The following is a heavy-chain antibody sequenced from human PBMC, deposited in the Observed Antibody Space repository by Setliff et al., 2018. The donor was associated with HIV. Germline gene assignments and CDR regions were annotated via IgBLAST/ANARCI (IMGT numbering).Heavy chain of an antibody. CDR2: IYYSGST. V-gene: IGHV4-59*11. Sequence: PSETLSLTCTVSGGSISSHYWSWIRLPPLKGLEWIGYIYYSGSTNYNPSLKSRVTMSVDTSKTQFSLQLSSVTAADTALYYCARGWSSGWYNWFDPWGQGTLVTVTS. CDR3: ARGWSSGWYNWFDP. D-gene: IGHD6-19*01. J-gene: IGHJ5*02. CDR1: GGSISSHY.